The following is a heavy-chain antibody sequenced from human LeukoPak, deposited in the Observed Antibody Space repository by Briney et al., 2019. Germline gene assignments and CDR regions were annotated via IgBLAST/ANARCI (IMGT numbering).Heavy chain of an antibody. CDR3: ARLGDRNSGYSYGYPVGY. CDR1: GGSISSSSYY. CDR2: IYYSGST. Sequence: SETLSLTCTVSGGSISSSSYYWGWIRQPPGKGLEWIGSIYYSGSTYYNPSLESRVTISVDTSKNQFSLKLSSVTAADTAVYYCARLGDRNSGYSYGYPVGYWGQGTLVTVSS. V-gene: IGHV4-39*01. J-gene: IGHJ4*02. D-gene: IGHD5-18*01.